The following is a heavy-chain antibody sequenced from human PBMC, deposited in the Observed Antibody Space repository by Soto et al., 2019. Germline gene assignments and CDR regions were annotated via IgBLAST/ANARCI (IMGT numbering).Heavy chain of an antibody. CDR2: ISKSGTTT. D-gene: IGHD2-15*01. Sequence: PGGSLRLSCVASGFTFSSYGMNWVRQGPGKGLEWLSSISKSGTTTYYADSVKGRFTISRDNAKNSLFLLMDSLRVDDTAVYYCARDSRPGSEYSYFDKWGRGTLVTVSS. J-gene: IGHJ4*02. CDR3: ARDSRPGSEYSYFDK. V-gene: IGHV3-48*04. CDR1: GFTFSSYG.